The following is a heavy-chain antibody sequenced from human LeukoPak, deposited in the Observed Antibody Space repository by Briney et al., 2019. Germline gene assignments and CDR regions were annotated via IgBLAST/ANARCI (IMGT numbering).Heavy chain of an antibody. CDR3: AKDYCGGDCYSGWYFDL. D-gene: IGHD2-21*02. CDR1: GFTFDDYA. CDR2: ISYNSDTI. Sequence: SLRLSCAASGFTFDDYAMHWVRQAPGKGLEWVSGISYNSDTIAYADSVKGRFTISRDNAKSSLYLQMNSLRAEDTALYYCAKDYCGGDCYSGWYFDLWGRGTLVTVSS. J-gene: IGHJ2*01. V-gene: IGHV3-9*01.